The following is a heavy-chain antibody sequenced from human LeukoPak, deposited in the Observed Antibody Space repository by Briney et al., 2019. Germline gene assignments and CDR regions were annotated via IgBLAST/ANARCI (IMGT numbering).Heavy chain of an antibody. V-gene: IGHV3-30*04. CDR1: GFTFSSYA. D-gene: IGHD3-22*01. CDR2: ISSDGRNK. CDR3: ARDPLDSSGYYYGGSFDY. Sequence: GRSLRLSCAASGFTFSSYAMHWVRQAPGKGLEWVAVISSDGRNKDYADSVKGRFTIYRDNSKNTLYLQMNSLRDEDTAVYYCARDPLDSSGYYYGGSFDYWGQGTLVIVSS. J-gene: IGHJ4*02.